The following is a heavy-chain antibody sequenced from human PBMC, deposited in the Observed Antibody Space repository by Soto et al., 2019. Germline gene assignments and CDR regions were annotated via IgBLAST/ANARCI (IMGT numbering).Heavy chain of an antibody. J-gene: IGHJ4*02. CDR1: GFTFTRYS. V-gene: IGHV3-21*06. CDR3: ARESEDLTSNFDY. Sequence: GGSLRLSCAASGFTFTRYSMNWVRQAPGKGLEWVSSISSTTNYIYYGDSMKGRFTITRDNAKNSLYLEMNSLRAEDTAVYYCARESEDLTSNFDYWGQGTLVTVSS. CDR2: ISSTTNYI.